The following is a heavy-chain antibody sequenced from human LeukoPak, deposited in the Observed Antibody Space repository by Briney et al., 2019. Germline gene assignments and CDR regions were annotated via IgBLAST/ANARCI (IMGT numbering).Heavy chain of an antibody. D-gene: IGHD2-15*01. J-gene: IGHJ4*02. Sequence: VASVKVSCKASGYTFTGYYMHWVRQAPGQGLEWMGWINPNSGGTNYAQKFQGRVTMTRDTSISTAYMELSRLRSDDTAVYYCARDQVGAARFDSWGQGTPVTVPP. CDR1: GYTFTGYY. CDR2: INPNSGGT. V-gene: IGHV1-2*02. CDR3: ARDQVGAARFDS.